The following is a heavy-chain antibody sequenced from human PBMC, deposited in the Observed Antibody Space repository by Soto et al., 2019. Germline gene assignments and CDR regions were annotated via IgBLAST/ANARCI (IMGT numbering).Heavy chain of an antibody. CDR1: GGSMSSFYW. D-gene: IGHD3-22*01. V-gene: IGHV4-4*02. Sequence: PSETLSLTCTVSGGSMSSFYWSWVRQPPGKGLEWIGEIYHSGSTNYNPSLKSRVTISVDKSKNQFSLKLSSVTAADTAVYYCARGRRYYDSSGYSYDFQFDYWGQGTLVTVSS. CDR3: ARGRRYYDSSGYSYDFQFDY. J-gene: IGHJ4*02. CDR2: IYHSGST.